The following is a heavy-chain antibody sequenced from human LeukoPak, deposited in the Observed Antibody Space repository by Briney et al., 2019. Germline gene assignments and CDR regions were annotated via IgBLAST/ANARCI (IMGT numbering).Heavy chain of an antibody. Sequence: GASVKVSCKASGYTFTSYDINWVRQATGQGLEWMGWMNPNSGNTGYAQKFQGRVTMTRNTSISTAYMELSRLRSEDTAVYYCARAGLRRIAAAGRGGLFDPWGQGTLVTVSS. V-gene: IGHV1-8*01. CDR3: ARAGLRRIAAAGRGGLFDP. CDR2: MNPNSGNT. J-gene: IGHJ5*02. CDR1: GYTFTSYD. D-gene: IGHD6-13*01.